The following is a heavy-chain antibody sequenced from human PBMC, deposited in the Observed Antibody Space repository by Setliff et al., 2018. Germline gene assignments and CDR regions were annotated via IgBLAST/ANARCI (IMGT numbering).Heavy chain of an antibody. Sequence: SETLSLTCAVSGYSISSGYYWGWIRQPPGKGLEWTGSIYHSGSTYYNPSLKSRVTISVDTSKNQFSLKLSSVTAADTAVYYCARQPEGGYYDRSGYYASDAFGLWGQGTMVTVSS. CDR3: ARQPEGGYYDRSGYYASDAFGL. J-gene: IGHJ3*01. V-gene: IGHV4-38-2*01. CDR1: GYSISSGYY. D-gene: IGHD3-22*01. CDR2: IYHSGST.